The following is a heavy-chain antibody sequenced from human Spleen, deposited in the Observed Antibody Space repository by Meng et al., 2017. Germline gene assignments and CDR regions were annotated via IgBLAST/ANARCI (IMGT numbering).Heavy chain of an antibody. D-gene: IGHD4-11*01. CDR1: GGSFSDYY. J-gene: IGHJ4*02. CDR2: INHSGST. Sequence: QGHLKQWGAGLLKPSESLSLTCAVYGGSFSDYYWSWIRQPPGKGLEWIGEINHSGSTNYNPSLESRATISVDTSQNNLSLKLSSVTAADSAVYYCARGPTTMAHDFDYWGQGTLVTVSS. V-gene: IGHV4-34*01. CDR3: ARGPTTMAHDFDY.